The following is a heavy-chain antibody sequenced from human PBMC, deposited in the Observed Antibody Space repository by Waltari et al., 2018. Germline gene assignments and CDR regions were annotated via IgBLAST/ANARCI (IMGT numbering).Heavy chain of an antibody. CDR2: MNPNSGNT. J-gene: IGHJ3*02. D-gene: IGHD2-2*01. Sequence: QVQLVQSGAEVKKPGASVKVSCKASGYTFTSSDINWVRQATGQGLEWMGWMNPNSGNTGYAQKFQGRVTMTRNTSISTAYMELSSLRSEDTAVYYCAQNIVVVPAATADAFDIWGQGTMVTVSS. CDR3: AQNIVVVPAATADAFDI. V-gene: IGHV1-8*01. CDR1: GYTFTSSD.